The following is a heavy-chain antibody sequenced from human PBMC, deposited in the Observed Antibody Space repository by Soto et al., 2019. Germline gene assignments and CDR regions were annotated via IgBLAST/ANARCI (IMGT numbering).Heavy chain of an antibody. CDR2: IYYNGNI. D-gene: IGHD2-2*01. CDR1: GYSISSYY. Sequence: SETLSLTCSVSGYSISSYYWSWIRRPPGKGLEMVAYIYYNGNINYNPSLKSRVTMSVDKPKNQFSLNLTSVTAADTAVYYCARVISSRDEYFDYWGQGTVVTVSS. CDR3: ARVISSRDEYFDY. V-gene: IGHV4-59*12. J-gene: IGHJ4*02.